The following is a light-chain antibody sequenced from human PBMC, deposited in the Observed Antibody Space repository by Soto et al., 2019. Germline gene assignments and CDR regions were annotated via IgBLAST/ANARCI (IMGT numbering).Light chain of an antibody. CDR1: QGISSY. CDR3: QQLNSYPRT. V-gene: IGKV1-9*01. Sequence: IQLTQSPSSLSASVGDRVTITCRASQGISSYLAWYQQKPGKAPKLLIYAASTLQSGVPSRFSGSGSGTHFTLTISSLQPEDFPTYYCQQLNSYPRTFGQGTKLEIK. J-gene: IGKJ2*01. CDR2: AAS.